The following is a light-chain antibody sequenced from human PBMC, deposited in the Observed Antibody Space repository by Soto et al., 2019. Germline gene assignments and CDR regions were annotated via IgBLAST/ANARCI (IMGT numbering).Light chain of an antibody. V-gene: IGKV3-20*01. CDR1: QSVSSNY. J-gene: IGKJ4*01. CDR2: GAS. Sequence: DIVVTQSPGTLSLSPGEGATLSCRASQSVSSNYLAWYQQKPGQAPRLLIYGASNRATGIPDRFSGSGSGTEFTLTISRLEPEDFAVYYCQQYSRSPLTFGGGTKVEIK. CDR3: QQYSRSPLT.